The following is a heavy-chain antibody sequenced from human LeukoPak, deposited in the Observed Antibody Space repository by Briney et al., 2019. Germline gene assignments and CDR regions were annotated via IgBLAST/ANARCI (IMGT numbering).Heavy chain of an antibody. CDR1: GDSVSSNSVA. CDR2: TYYRSKWYN. Sequence: SQTLSLTCAISGDSVSSNSVAWNWIRQSPSRGLEWLGRTYYRSKWYNDYAVSAKSRITINPDTSKNQFSLQLNSVTPEDTAVYYCARENSPQGDAFDIWGQGTMVTVSS. J-gene: IGHJ3*02. CDR3: ARENSPQGDAFDI. V-gene: IGHV6-1*01.